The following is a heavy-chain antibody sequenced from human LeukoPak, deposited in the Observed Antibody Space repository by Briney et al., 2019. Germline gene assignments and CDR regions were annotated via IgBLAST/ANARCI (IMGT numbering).Heavy chain of an antibody. CDR1: GFNFGDYG. V-gene: IGHV3-49*04. J-gene: IGHJ4*02. Sequence: QPGGSLRLSCTPSGFNFGDYGMSWVRQAPGKGLEWVSFIQSKTYGEGTQYAASVRGRFTISSDDSRSTAYLQMNSLKTEDTAVYYCTASDHRYCSSSSCHFDYWGQGTLVTVSS. D-gene: IGHD2-2*01. CDR2: IQSKTYGEGT. CDR3: TASDHRYCSSSSCHFDY.